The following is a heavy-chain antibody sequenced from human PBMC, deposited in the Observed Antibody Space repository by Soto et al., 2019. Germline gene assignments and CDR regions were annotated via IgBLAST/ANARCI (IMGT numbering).Heavy chain of an antibody. D-gene: IGHD2-2*01. CDR3: AGYCSSTSCYSNWFDP. J-gene: IGHJ5*02. CDR2: INHSGRT. Sequence: SETLSLTCAVYGGSFSGYYWSWIRQPPGKGLEWIGEINHSGRTNYNPSLKSRVTISVDTSKNQFSLKLSSVTAADTAVYYCAGYCSSTSCYSNWFDPWGQGTLVTVSS. V-gene: IGHV4-34*01. CDR1: GGSFSGYY.